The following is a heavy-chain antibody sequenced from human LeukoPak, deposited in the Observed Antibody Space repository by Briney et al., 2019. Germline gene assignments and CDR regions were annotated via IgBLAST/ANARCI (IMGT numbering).Heavy chain of an antibody. J-gene: IGHJ4*02. V-gene: IGHV3-23*01. Sequence: GGSLRLSCAASRFTFRNYAMSWVPQAPGKGLEWGSGISGSGVSTYYADSVKGRFTISRDNSKNTLYLQMNSVKAEDTAVYYCAPRPDMVQGVPFDYWGQGTLVTVSS. CDR1: RFTFRNYA. D-gene: IGHD3-10*01. CDR2: ISGSGVST. CDR3: APRPDMVQGVPFDY.